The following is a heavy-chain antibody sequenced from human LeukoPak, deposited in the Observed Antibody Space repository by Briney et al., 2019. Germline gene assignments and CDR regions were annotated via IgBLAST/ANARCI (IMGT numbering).Heavy chain of an antibody. CDR3: AREGGYGELSQGYNWFDP. V-gene: IGHV4-59*01. CDR1: GGSISSYY. D-gene: IGHD3-10*01. Sequence: SETLSLTCTVSGGSISSYYWSWIRQPPGKGVEWIGYIYYSGSTNYNPSLKSRVTISVDTSKNQFSLKLSSVTAADTAVYYCAREGGYGELSQGYNWFDPWGQGTLVTVSS. CDR2: IYYSGST. J-gene: IGHJ5*02.